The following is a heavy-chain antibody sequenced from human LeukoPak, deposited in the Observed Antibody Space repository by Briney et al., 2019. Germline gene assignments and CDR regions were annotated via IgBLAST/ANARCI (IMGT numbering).Heavy chain of an antibody. V-gene: IGHV3-7*05. D-gene: IGHD1-26*01. CDR3: AREGPMTRSGSYDY. CDR1: GFTFSNFW. CDR2: ISHDGSEK. J-gene: IGHJ4*02. Sequence: GGSLRLSCSASGFTFSNFWMAWVRQAPGKGLEWVTNISHDGSEKYCVDSVKGRFTISRDHAKNSLYLQMNSLRAEDTAVYYCAREGPMTRSGSYDYWGRGTLVTVSS.